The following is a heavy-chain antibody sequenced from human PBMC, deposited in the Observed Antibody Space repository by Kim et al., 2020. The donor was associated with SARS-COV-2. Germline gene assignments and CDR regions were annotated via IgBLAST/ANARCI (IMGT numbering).Heavy chain of an antibody. V-gene: IGHV3-74*01. CDR2: INSDGSST. Sequence: GGSLRLSCAASGFTFSSYWMHWVRQAPGKGLVWVSRINSDGSSTSYADSVKGRFTISRDNAKNTLYLQMNSLRAEDTAVYYCARAKAVAGLYYYYGMDVWGQGTTVTVSS. CDR3: ARAKAVAGLYYYYGMDV. CDR1: GFTFSSYW. J-gene: IGHJ6*02. D-gene: IGHD6-19*01.